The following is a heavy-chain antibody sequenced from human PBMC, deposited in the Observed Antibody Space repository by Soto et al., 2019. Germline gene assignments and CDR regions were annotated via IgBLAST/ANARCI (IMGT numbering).Heavy chain of an antibody. D-gene: IGHD3-3*01. V-gene: IGHV4-59*01. CDR3: ASNYDLRFLSRSYGV. CDR1: GGSISDYY. Sequence: SETLSLTCTVSGGSISDYYWSWIRQPPGKGLEWIGYFYNSGSTNYNPSLKSRVTMSVDTSRNQFSLKLISVTAADTAVYYCASNYDLRFLSRSYGVRGGGPTVSVS. CDR2: FYNSGST. J-gene: IGHJ6*02.